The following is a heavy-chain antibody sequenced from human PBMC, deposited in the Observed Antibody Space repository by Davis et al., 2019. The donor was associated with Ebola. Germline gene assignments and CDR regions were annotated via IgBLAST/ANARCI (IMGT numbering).Heavy chain of an antibody. CDR1: GFTFTTYA. CDR3: VATSSSLAGF. Sequence: PGGSLRLSCAASGFTFTTYAMSWVRQAPGKGLEWVSTVPHSGFETYYRDSVKGRFALSRDNSKSTMYLQMNSLRAEDTAMYYCVATSSSLAGFWGQGTLVTVSS. CDR2: VPHSGFET. D-gene: IGHD6-6*01. J-gene: IGHJ4*02. V-gene: IGHV3-23*01.